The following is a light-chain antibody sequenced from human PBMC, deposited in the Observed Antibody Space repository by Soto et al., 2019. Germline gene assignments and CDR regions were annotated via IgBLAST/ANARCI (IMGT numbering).Light chain of an antibody. CDR2: GAS. CDR1: QTIDVY. J-gene: IGKJ5*01. Sequence: DIQMTQSPSSLSASLGDRVTITCRASQTIDVYLNWYQKKPGKAPKLLIYGASSLQSGVPSRFSGSGSGTDFTRTISNLQPEDFATYYCQQTYTTPLFGQGTRLDLK. V-gene: IGKV1-39*01. CDR3: QQTYTTPL.